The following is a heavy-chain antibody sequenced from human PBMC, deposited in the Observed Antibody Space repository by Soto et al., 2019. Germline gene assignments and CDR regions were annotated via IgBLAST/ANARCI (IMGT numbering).Heavy chain of an antibody. CDR1: GYSFSNYW. Sequence: PGESLKISCKGSGYSFSNYWIGWVRQMPGKGLEWMGIIYPDDSDTRYRPSFQGQVTISADKSSSTAYLQWSSLQASDTAMYFCARQQVTGELTAFDIWGQGTKVTV. CDR2: IYPDDSDT. J-gene: IGHJ3*02. V-gene: IGHV5-51*01. CDR3: ARQQVTGELTAFDI. D-gene: IGHD1-7*01.